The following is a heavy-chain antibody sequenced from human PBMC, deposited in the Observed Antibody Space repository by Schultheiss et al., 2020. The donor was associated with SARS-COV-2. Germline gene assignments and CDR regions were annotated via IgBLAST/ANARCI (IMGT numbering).Heavy chain of an antibody. CDR2: INGASSHT. V-gene: IGHV3-11*06. CDR1: GFTFSDYY. J-gene: IGHJ6*02. Sequence: GGSLRLSCAASGFTFSDYYMSWIRQIPGKGLEWISYINGASSHTDYADSVKGRFTISRDNSNNTLYLQMNSLRPEDTAVYYCARDPDGYLVYHHGMDVWGQGTTVTVSS. CDR3: ARDPDGYLVYHHGMDV. D-gene: IGHD5-24*01.